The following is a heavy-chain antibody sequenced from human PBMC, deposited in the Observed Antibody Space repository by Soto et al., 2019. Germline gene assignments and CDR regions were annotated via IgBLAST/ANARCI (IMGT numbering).Heavy chain of an antibody. CDR1: GDSITSSSYY. Sequence: SETLSLTCTVSGDSITSSSYYWGWIRQHPRKGLDSIANIYYDGSTYYNPSLKSRVTISIDTSKNQFSLKLSSVTAPDTAVYYCARHQFSGIFRGPFDYWGQGTLVTGSS. D-gene: IGHD2-15*01. J-gene: IGHJ4*02. CDR3: ARHQFSGIFRGPFDY. CDR2: IYYDGST. V-gene: IGHV4-39*01.